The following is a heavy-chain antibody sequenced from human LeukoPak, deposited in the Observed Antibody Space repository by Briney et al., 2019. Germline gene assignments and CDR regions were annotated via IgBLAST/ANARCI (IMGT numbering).Heavy chain of an antibody. CDR2: IYPGDSET. J-gene: IGHJ6*03. CDR1: GYRFTNYW. Sequence: GESLKISCKGSGYRFTNYWIGWVRQMPGKGLEWMGIIYPGDSETRYSPPFQGQVTISADKSISTAYLQWSSLKASDTAMYYCARQSGDYSYYYYMDVWGKGTTVTISS. CDR3: ARQSGDYSYYYYMDV. V-gene: IGHV5-51*01. D-gene: IGHD2-21*02.